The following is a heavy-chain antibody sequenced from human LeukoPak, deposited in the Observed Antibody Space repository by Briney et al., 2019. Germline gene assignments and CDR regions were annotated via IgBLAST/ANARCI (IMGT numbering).Heavy chain of an antibody. CDR1: GDSISSGYY. CDR2: IYHSGST. D-gene: IGHD6-13*01. J-gene: IGHJ3*02. Sequence: PSETLSLTCAVSGDSISSGYYWGWIRQPPGKGLEWIGSIYHSGSTYYNPSLKSRVTISVDTSKNQFSLKLSSVTAADTAVYYCARDSSSSYSDVFDIWGQGTMVTVSS. CDR3: ARDSSSSYSDVFDI. V-gene: IGHV4-38-2*01.